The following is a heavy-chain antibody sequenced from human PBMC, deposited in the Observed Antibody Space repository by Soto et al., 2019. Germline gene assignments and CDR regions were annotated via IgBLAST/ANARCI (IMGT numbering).Heavy chain of an antibody. Sequence: GGSLRLSCAASGFTFSSYAMSWVRQAPGKGLEWVSAISGSGGSTYYADSVKGRFTISRDNSKNTLYLQMNSLRAEDTAVYCCAKDERFGELLPGGFDYWGQGTLVTVSS. V-gene: IGHV3-23*01. CDR3: AKDERFGELLPGGFDY. CDR1: GFTFSSYA. CDR2: ISGSGGST. D-gene: IGHD3-10*01. J-gene: IGHJ4*02.